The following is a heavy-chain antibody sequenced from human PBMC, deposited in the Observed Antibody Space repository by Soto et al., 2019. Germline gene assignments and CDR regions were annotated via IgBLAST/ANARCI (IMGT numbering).Heavy chain of an antibody. CDR3: ARDGVGATTFFGFLDY. V-gene: IGHV3-33*08. J-gene: IGHJ4*02. CDR1: ASIFKGHG. D-gene: IGHD1-26*01. CDR2: IRYDGSDE. Sequence: QVQLVESGGGVVQPGGSLRLSCAASASIFKGHGMHWVRQAPGKGLEWVAIIRYDGSDEHYGDSVEGRFTISRDNSQNMLYLQMNSLRAEDTAGYYWARDGVGATTFFGFLDYWGQGTLVTVSS.